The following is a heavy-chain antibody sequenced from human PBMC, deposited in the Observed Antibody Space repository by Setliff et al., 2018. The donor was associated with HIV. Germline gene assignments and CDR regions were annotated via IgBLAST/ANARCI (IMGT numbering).Heavy chain of an antibody. CDR2: IYYSGTT. V-gene: IGHV4-61*01. J-gene: IGHJ6*03. Sequence: PSETLSLTCTVSGDSVSSARYYWSWIRQPPGKGLEWIGYIYYSGTTKYNPSLKSRVTISVATSKNQFSLKLSSVTAADTAVYYCASEAWTSYRSSSGYYYYYMDVWGRGTTVTVSS. D-gene: IGHD6-6*01. CDR3: ASEAWTSYRSSSGYYYYYMDV. CDR1: GDSVSSARYY.